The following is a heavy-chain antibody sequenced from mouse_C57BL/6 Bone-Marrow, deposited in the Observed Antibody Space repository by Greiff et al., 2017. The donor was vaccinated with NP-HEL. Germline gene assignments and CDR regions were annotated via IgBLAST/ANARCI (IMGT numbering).Heavy chain of an antibody. CDR2: IYPGSGST. V-gene: IGHV1-55*01. D-gene: IGHD1-1*01. Sequence: VKLQESGAELVKPGASVKMSCKASGYTFTSYWITWVKQRPGQGLEWIGDIYPGSGSTNYHEKFKSKATLTVDTSSSTAYMQLSSLTSEDSAFYYCARGGITTVVLYYYAMDYWGQGTSVTVSS. J-gene: IGHJ4*01. CDR1: GYTFTSYW. CDR3: ARGGITTVVLYYYAMDY.